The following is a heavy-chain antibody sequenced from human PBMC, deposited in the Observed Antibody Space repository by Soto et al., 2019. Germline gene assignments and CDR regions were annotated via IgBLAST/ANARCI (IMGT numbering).Heavy chain of an antibody. CDR2: ISSSGGSI. J-gene: IGHJ5*02. CDR3: ARSWGLYCSSSRCYSPWFDP. Sequence: PGGSLRLSCAGSGFTFNSHEMTWVRQAPGKGLEWIPSISSSGGSIYYADSVNGRFTVSRDNAKNSLYLQMNSLRAEDTAVYYCARSWGLYCSSSRCYSPWFDPWGRGTLVTVSS. D-gene: IGHD2-2*02. V-gene: IGHV3-48*03. CDR1: GFTFNSHE.